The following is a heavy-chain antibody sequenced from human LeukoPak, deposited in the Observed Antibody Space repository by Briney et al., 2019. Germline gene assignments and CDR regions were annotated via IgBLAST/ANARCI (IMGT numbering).Heavy chain of an antibody. CDR3: ARDVGYDLGY. Sequence: PGGSLRLSCAASGFTFDEYGMNWVRQAPGKGLEWVSYISSSSTTIYSADSVKGRFTISRDNAKNSLYLQMNSLRDEDTAVYYCARDVGYDLGYWGQGTLVTVSS. J-gene: IGHJ4*02. V-gene: IGHV3-48*02. D-gene: IGHD5-12*01. CDR1: GFTFDEYG. CDR2: ISSSSTTI.